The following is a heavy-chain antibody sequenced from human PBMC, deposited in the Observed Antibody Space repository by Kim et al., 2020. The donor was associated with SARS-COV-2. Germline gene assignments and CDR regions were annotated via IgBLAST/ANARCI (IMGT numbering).Heavy chain of an antibody. CDR1: GLTIGNSA. D-gene: IGHD2-2*01. CDR2: ISGSGSDT. V-gene: IGHV3-23*01. J-gene: IGHJ2*01. Sequence: GGSLRLSCAASGLTIGNSAMNWVRQVPGKGLEWVSGISGSGSDTYYADSVKGRAVISRDNFKKTVDLQMNSLRAEDTAVYYCARHLHLSCMSFNCSFDLWGQGTLVTVSS. CDR3: ARHLHLSCMSFNCSFDL.